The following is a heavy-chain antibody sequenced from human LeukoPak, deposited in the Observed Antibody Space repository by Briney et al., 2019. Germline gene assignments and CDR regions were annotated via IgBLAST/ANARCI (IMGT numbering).Heavy chain of an antibody. CDR1: GYTFTSYY. CDR3: ARDGGNVDTAIH. V-gene: IGHV1-46*01. Sequence: ASVKVSCKASGYTFTSYYMHWVRQAPGQGLEWMGIINPSGGSTSYAQKFQGRVTMTRDMSTSTVYMELSSLRSEDTAVYYCARDGGNVDTAIHWGQGTLVTVSS. D-gene: IGHD5-18*01. J-gene: IGHJ4*02. CDR2: INPSGGST.